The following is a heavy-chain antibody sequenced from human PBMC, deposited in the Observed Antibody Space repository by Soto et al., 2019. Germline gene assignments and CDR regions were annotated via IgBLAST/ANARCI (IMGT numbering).Heavy chain of an antibody. V-gene: IGHV3-33*01. J-gene: IGHJ1*01. CDR3: ARDHRIGYCSGGSCYSYFQH. CDR2: IWYDGSNK. CDR1: GFTFSSYG. D-gene: IGHD2-15*01. Sequence: QVQLVESGGGVVQPGRSLRLSCAASGFTFSSYGMHWVRQAPGKGLEWVAVIWYDGSNKYYADSVKGRFTISRDNSKNTLYLQMNSLRAEDMAVYYCARDHRIGYCSGGSCYSYFQHWGQGTLVTVSS.